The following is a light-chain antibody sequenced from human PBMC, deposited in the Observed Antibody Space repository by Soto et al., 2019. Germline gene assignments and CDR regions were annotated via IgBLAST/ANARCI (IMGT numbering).Light chain of an antibody. V-gene: IGKV1-33*01. J-gene: IGKJ2*01. CDR3: QQFDNLPYT. CDR2: DAS. CDR1: QDITNH. Sequence: QMTQSPSSLSASVGDRVTITCQASQDITNHLNWYQQRPGKAPKLLIYDASNLETGVPTRFSGGGSGTHFTFTIISLQPEDIATYYCQQFDNLPYTFGQGARLEIK.